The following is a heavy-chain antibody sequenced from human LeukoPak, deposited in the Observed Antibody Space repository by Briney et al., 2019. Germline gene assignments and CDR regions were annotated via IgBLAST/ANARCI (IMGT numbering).Heavy chain of an antibody. D-gene: IGHD6-13*01. J-gene: IGHJ4*02. CDR3: ASYSSSWKFDY. V-gene: IGHV1-8*01. CDR1: GYTFTSYD. CDR2: MNPNSGNT. Sequence: ASVKVSCKASGYTFTSYDINWVRQATGQGLEWMGWMNPNSGNTGYAQKFQGRVTMTTDTSTSTAYMELRSLRSDDTAVYYCASYSSSWKFDYWGQGTLVTVSS.